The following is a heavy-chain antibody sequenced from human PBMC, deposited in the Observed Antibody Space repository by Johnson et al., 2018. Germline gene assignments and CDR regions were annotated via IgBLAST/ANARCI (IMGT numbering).Heavy chain of an antibody. CDR3: ARVGPDNSFYDMDV. Sequence: QVQLQESGPGLVRPSEILSLTCSVSGGYISSSNYYWGWIRQPPGKGLEWIGSIFHSGSTSHNPSLKSRVTISVDTSSNQFSLKMTSMTAADTAVYYCARVGPDNSFYDMDVWGRVTTVTVSS. V-gene: IGHV4-39*07. J-gene: IGHJ6*03. CDR1: GGYISSSNYY. CDR2: IFHSGST. D-gene: IGHD5-24*01.